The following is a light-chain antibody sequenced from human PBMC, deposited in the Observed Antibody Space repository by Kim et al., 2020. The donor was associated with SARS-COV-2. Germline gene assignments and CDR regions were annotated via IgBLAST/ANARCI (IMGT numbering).Light chain of an antibody. V-gene: IGKV3-20*01. J-gene: IGKJ2*01. CDR3: HLYGSSPET. Sequence: EIVLTQSPGTLSLSPGERATLSCRASQSVSSSYSAWYQQKPGQAPRLLIYGASSRATGIPDRFSGSGSGTDFTLTISRLEPEDFAVYYCHLYGSSPETSGQGTKLEI. CDR1: QSVSSSY. CDR2: GAS.